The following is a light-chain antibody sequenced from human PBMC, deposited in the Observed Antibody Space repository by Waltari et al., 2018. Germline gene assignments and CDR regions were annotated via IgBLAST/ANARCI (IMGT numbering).Light chain of an antibody. Sequence: DIQMTQSPSTLSASVGDRVTITCRASQSISSGLAWYQQKPGKAPKLLIYKASSLESGVPSRFSGSGSGTEFTLTISSLQPDDCATYYCQQYNSYSTFGQGTKVEIK. CDR3: QQYNSYST. CDR2: KAS. J-gene: IGKJ1*01. CDR1: QSISSG. V-gene: IGKV1-5*03.